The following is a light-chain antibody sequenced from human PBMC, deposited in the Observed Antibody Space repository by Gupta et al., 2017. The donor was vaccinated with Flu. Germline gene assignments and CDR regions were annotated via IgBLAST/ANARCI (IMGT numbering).Light chain of an antibody. V-gene: IGKV3-20*01. CDR2: GAS. CDR1: HSVSSNF. Sequence: EIVLTQSPDTLSLSPGERAALSCRASHSVSSNFLAWYQQKPGQAPSLLIYGASTRATGIPDRFSGSGSGTDYTLTISRLESEDFAVYYCQQCASSPWTFGQGTKVEIK. CDR3: QQCASSPWT. J-gene: IGKJ1*01.